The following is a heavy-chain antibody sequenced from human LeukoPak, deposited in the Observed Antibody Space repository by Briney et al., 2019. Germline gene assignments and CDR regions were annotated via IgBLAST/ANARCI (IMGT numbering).Heavy chain of an antibody. J-gene: IGHJ4*02. CDR2: INHSGST. Sequence: SETLSLTCAVYGGSFSGYYWSWIRQPPGKGLEWIGEINHSGSTNYNPSLKSRVTISVDTSKNQFSLKLSSVTAADTAVYYCARVDIVVVPAAISTFDYWGQGTLVTVSS. D-gene: IGHD2-2*01. V-gene: IGHV4-34*01. CDR1: GGSFSGYY. CDR3: ARVDIVVVPAAISTFDY.